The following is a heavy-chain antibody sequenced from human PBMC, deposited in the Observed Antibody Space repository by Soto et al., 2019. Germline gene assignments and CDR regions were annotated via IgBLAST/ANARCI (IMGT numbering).Heavy chain of an antibody. D-gene: IGHD3-22*01. V-gene: IGHV2-70*04. CDR3: VRISDYYDSSGYYYSDY. Sequence: VSAPTLVNPTQTLTLTCTFSGFSLSTSGMRVSWIRQPPGKALEWLARIDWDDDKFYSTSLKTRLTISKDTSKNQVVLTMTNMDPVDTATYYCVRISDYYDSSGYYYSDYWGQGTLVTVSS. CDR1: GFSLSTSGMR. CDR2: IDWDDDK. J-gene: IGHJ4*02.